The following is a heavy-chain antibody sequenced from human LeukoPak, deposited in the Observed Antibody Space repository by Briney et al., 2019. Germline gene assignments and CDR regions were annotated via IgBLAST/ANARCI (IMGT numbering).Heavy chain of an antibody. CDR2: IKQDGSEK. CDR3: ARDRVAVAATQDVYFDY. D-gene: IGHD6-19*01. V-gene: IGHV3-7*03. J-gene: IGHJ4*02. Sequence: GGSLRLSCAAPGFTFSSYWMSWVRQAPGKGLEWVANIKQDGSEKYYVDSVKGRFTISRDNAKNSLYLQMNSLRAEDTAVYYCARDRVAVAATQDVYFDYWGQGTLVTVSS. CDR1: GFTFSSYW.